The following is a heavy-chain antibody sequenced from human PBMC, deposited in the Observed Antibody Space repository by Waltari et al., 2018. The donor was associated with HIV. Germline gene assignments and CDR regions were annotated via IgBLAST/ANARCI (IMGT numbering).Heavy chain of an antibody. CDR3: ARDAAPNSHTPSSSDV. V-gene: IGHV3-33*01. Sequence: QVQLVESGGGVVQPGTSLRLSCAASGFTFTKYGMHWVRQAPGKGREGVTLIRYDGSNKYYADSVKGRFTISRDNSKNTLYLQMNSLRAEDTAVYYCARDAAPNSHTPSSSDVWGQGTLVTVSS. D-gene: IGHD6-13*01. J-gene: IGHJ4*02. CDR1: GFTFTKYG. CDR2: IRYDGSNK.